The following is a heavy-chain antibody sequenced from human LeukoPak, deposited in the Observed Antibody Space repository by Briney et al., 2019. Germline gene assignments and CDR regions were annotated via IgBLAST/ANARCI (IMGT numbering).Heavy chain of an antibody. J-gene: IGHJ3*02. CDR2: IYTSGST. V-gene: IGHV4-4*07. Sequence: PSETLSLTCTVPGGSISSYYWSWIRQPAGKGLEWIGRIYTSGSTNYNPSLKSRVTMSVDTSKNQFSLKLSSVTAADTAVYYCARSRNYYGSADAFDIWGQGTMVTVSS. CDR1: GGSISSYY. D-gene: IGHD3-10*01. CDR3: ARSRNYYGSADAFDI.